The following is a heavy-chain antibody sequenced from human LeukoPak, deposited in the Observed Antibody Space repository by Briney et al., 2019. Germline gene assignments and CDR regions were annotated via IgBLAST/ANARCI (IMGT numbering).Heavy chain of an antibody. J-gene: IGHJ4*02. CDR2: IRGSGDYT. D-gene: IGHD3-3*01. CDR3: AKDVQGKTPLRFLRY. CDR1: GFTFSSYA. V-gene: IGHV3-23*01. Sequence: PGGSLRLSCAASGFTFSSYAIDWIRQAPGKGLEWVSDIRGSGDYTYYADSVKGRFTISRDNSKNTLYLQMNSLRAEDTAVYYCAKDVQGKTPLRFLRYWGQGTLVTVSS.